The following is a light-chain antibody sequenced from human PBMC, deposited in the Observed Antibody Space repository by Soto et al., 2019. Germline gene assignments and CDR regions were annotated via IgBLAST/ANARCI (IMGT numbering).Light chain of an antibody. V-gene: IGLV1-40*01. CDR2: GSS. J-gene: IGLJ2*01. CDR3: QSYDTRRSGAV. Sequence: QSVLTQPPSVSGAPGQRVTISCTGSSSNIGAGYDVHWYQQLPGTAPKLLIYGSSNRPSGVPDRFSGSKSGTSASLAITGLQAEDEADYYCQSYDTRRSGAVFGGGTKLTVL. CDR1: SSNIGAGYD.